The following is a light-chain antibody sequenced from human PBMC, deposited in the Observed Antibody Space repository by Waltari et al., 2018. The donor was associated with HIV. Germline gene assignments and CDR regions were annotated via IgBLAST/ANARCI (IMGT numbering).Light chain of an antibody. V-gene: IGLV1-44*01. CDR1: SSNIGDNT. Sequence: QSVLTQTPSASGTPGQRVTISCSGSSSNIGDNTVNWYQQLPGTAPKLLIYTNTQRPSGVPDRFSGSKSGTSASLAIRGLQSEDEADYYCATWDDSLNGHVVFGGGTKLTVL. CDR2: TNT. J-gene: IGLJ2*01. CDR3: ATWDDSLNGHVV.